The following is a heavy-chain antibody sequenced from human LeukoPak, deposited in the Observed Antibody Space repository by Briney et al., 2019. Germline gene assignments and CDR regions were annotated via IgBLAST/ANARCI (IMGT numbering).Heavy chain of an antibody. D-gene: IGHD3-10*01. CDR1: GFTFSSYA. V-gene: IGHV3-30*04. CDR3: AKEYDSGGFGANFDY. Sequence: PGGSLRLSCAASGFTFSSYAMHWVRQAPGKGLEWVAVMSYDGSNKYYADSVKGRFTISRDNSRNTVYLQMNSLKIEDTAVYYCAKEYDSGGFGANFDYWGQGTLVTVSS. CDR2: MSYDGSNK. J-gene: IGHJ4*02.